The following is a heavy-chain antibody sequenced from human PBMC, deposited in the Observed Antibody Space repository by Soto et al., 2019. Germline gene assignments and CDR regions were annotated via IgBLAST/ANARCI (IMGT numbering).Heavy chain of an antibody. J-gene: IGHJ4*02. Sequence: GGSLRLSCAASGYSISTYWVSWVRQAPGKGLEWVANVKQDGSEEYYVDSVKGRFTISRDNAKNSLYLQMNSLRAEDTAVYYCAALDTAMVKTAGYWGQGTLVTVS. V-gene: IGHV3-7*01. CDR1: GYSISTYW. CDR2: VKQDGSEE. CDR3: AALDTAMVKTAGY. D-gene: IGHD5-18*01.